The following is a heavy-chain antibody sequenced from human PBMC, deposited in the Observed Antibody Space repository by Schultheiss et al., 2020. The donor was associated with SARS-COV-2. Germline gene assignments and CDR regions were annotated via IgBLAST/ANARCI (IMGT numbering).Heavy chain of an antibody. D-gene: IGHD3-10*01. CDR2: IYYSGST. Sequence: SETLSLTCAVYGGSFSGYYWSWIRQPPGKGLEWIGYIYYSGSTNYNPSLKSRVTISVDTSKNQFSLKLSSVTAADTAVYYCARGFKPVRGTEYFQHWGQGTLVTVSS. V-gene: IGHV4-34*01. CDR3: ARGFKPVRGTEYFQH. J-gene: IGHJ1*01. CDR1: GGSFSGYY.